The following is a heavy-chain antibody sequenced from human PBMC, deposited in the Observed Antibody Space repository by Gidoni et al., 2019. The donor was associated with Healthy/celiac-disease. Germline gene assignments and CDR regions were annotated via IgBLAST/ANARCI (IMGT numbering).Heavy chain of an antibody. CDR3: ARLITFGGSSTDY. CDR2: IYYSGST. J-gene: IGHJ4*02. CDR1: GGSISSSIYY. D-gene: IGHD3-16*01. Sequence: QLQLQESGPGLVKPSETLSLTCTVSGGSISSSIYYWGWIRQPPGKGLEWIGSIYYSGSTYYNPSLKSRVTISVDTSKNQFSLKLSSVTAADTAVYYCARLITFGGSSTDYWGQGTLVTVSS. V-gene: IGHV4-39*01.